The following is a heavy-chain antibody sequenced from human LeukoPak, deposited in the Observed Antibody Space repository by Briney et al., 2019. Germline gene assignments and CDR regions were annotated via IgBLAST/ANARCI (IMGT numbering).Heavy chain of an antibody. CDR3: AGGIAAAAWFDP. CDR2: IYHSGST. D-gene: IGHD6-13*01. J-gene: IGHJ5*02. V-gene: IGHV4-4*02. CDR1: GGSISSSNW. Sequence: SETLSLTCAVSGGSISSSNWWSWVRQPPGKGLEWIGEIYHSGSTNYNSSLKRRVTISVDKSKNQFSLKLSSVTAADTAVYYCAGGIAAAAWFDPWGQGTLVTVSS.